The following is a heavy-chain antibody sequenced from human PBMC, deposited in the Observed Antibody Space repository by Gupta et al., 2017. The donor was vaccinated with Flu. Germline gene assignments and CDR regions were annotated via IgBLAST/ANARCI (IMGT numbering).Heavy chain of an antibody. Sequence: EVQQVESGGGLVKPGGSLRLSCAASGFTIRNAWMSWVRQAPGKGLEWVGRIKSKTDGGTTDYAAPVKGRFTISRDDSKSTLYLQMNSLKTDDTAVYYCTTALLWFGELSLDPWGQGTLVTVSS. J-gene: IGHJ5*02. CDR3: TTALLWFGELSLDP. CDR2: IKSKTDGGTT. V-gene: IGHV3-15*01. CDR1: GFTIRNAW. D-gene: IGHD3-10*01.